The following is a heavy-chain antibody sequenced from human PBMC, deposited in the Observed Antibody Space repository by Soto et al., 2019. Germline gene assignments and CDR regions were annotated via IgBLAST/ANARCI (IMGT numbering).Heavy chain of an antibody. V-gene: IGHV4-39*02. D-gene: IGHD2-2*01. CDR2: IFYSGKT. CDR3: ARRTDCSGTRCYFGWFDP. Sequence: QMQLQESGPGLVKPSETLSLTCTVSGVTIATGNHYWGWIRQPPGKGLGWFGSIFYSGKTYYNPSLTSRVTIAVDTSKNHFSLRLTSVTAADSSVYYCARRTDCSGTRCYFGWFDPWGQGTLVTVSS. J-gene: IGHJ5*02. CDR1: GVTIATGNHY.